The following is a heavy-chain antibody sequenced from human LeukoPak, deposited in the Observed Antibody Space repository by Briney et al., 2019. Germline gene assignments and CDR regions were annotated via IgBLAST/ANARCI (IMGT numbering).Heavy chain of an antibody. D-gene: IGHD1-1*01. CDR3: ARNWNDDWGHFGDEY. V-gene: IGHV3-23*01. J-gene: IGHJ4*02. CDR1: GFTFSSYT. CDR2: IGGSDGST. Sequence: HPGGSLRLSCAASGFTFSSYTMYWVRQATGKGLEWVSGIGGSDGSTDYADSVKGRFTISRDNSKNTLYLQMNSLRAEDTAVYYCARNWNDDWGHFGDEYWGQGTLVSVSS.